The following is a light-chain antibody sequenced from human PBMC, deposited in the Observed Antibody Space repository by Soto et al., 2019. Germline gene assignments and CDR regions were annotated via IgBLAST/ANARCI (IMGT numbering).Light chain of an antibody. CDR1: SSNIGAGYD. CDR3: QSYDSSLSAWV. CDR2: GNN. Sequence: QSVLTQPPSVSGAPGQRVTISCTGNSSNIGAGYDVHWYQQLPGTAPRLLIFGNNNRPSGVPDRFSGSKSGTSASLAITGLQAGDEADYYCQSYDSSLSAWVFGGGTKLTVL. V-gene: IGLV1-40*01. J-gene: IGLJ3*02.